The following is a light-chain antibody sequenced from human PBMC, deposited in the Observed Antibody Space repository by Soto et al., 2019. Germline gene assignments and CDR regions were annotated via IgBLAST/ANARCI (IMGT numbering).Light chain of an antibody. Sequence: EIVMTQSPATLSVTPGERATLSCRASQSVSSNLAWYQQKPGQAPRLLIYGASTRATGIPARFSGSGSGTEFTLTISSLQYEDFAVYYCQQYNNWPPTFGQGTKV. CDR1: QSVSSN. CDR3: QQYNNWPPT. J-gene: IGKJ1*01. V-gene: IGKV3-15*01. CDR2: GAS.